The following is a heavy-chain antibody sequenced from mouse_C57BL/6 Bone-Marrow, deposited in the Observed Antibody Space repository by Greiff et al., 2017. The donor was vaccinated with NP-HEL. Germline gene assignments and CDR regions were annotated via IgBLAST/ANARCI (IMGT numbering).Heavy chain of an antibody. CDR2: IYPGSGST. D-gene: IGHD2-5*01. Sequence: VQLQQPGAELVKPGASVKMSCKASGYTFTSYWITWVKQRPGQGLEWIGDIYPGSGSTNYNEKFKSKATLTVDTSSSTAYMQRSSLTSEDSAVYYCATYYSNYWYFDVWGTGTTVTVSS. J-gene: IGHJ1*03. CDR1: GYTFTSYW. V-gene: IGHV1-55*01. CDR3: ATYYSNYWYFDV.